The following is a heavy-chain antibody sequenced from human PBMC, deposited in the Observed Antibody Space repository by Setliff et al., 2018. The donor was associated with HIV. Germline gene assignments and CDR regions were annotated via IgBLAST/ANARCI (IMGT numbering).Heavy chain of an antibody. CDR1: GFTFSSYA. Sequence: GSLRLSCEASGFTFSSYAMSWVRQAPGKGLEWVSTIGTSAGRSYYADSVKGRFTISRDNSENTLYLQMNSLRADDTAVYYCAKWASLTASSWDYWGQGTLVTVSS. CDR3: AKWASLTASSWDY. V-gene: IGHV3-23*01. J-gene: IGHJ4*02. CDR2: IGTSAGRS. D-gene: IGHD6-13*01.